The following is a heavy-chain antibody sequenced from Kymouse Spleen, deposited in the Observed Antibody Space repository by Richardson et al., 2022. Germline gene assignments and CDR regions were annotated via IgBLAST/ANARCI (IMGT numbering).Heavy chain of an antibody. CDR2: ISYDGSNK. Sequence: QVQLVESGGGVVQPGRSLRLSCAASGFTFSSYGMHWVRQAPGKGLEWVAVISYDGSNKYYADSVKGRFTISRDNSKNTLYLQMNSLRAEDTAVYYCAKAPIAVGDYYYYGMDVWGQGTTVTVSS. CDR1: GFTFSSYG. V-gene: IGHV3-30*18. CDR3: AKAPIAVGDYYYYGMDV. D-gene: IGHD6-19*01. J-gene: IGHJ6*02.